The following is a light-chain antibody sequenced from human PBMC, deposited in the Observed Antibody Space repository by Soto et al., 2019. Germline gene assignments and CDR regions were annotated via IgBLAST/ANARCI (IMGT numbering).Light chain of an antibody. CDR1: QNVNNN. V-gene: IGKV3-15*01. CDR2: DAS. CDR3: QHYNEWPLT. J-gene: IGKJ4*01. Sequence: ERVMTQSPATLSVSPGERATLSCRASQNVNNNLAWYQQKPGQAPRLLIYDASARATGIPARFSGSGSGTEFTLTICSLQSEDSAVYYCQHYNEWPLTFGGGTRVEIK.